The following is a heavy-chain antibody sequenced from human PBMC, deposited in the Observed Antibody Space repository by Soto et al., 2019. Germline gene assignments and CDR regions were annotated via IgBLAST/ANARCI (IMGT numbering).Heavy chain of an antibody. Sequence: GGSLRLSCAASGFTFTRYSMNWVRQAPGKGLEWVSSISSTTNYIYYADSMKGRFTVSRDNAKNSVYLEMHSLRDEDTAVYYCAREGWPLLQTGMDVWGQGTTVTVSS. CDR3: AREGWPLLQTGMDV. D-gene: IGHD2-15*01. V-gene: IGHV3-21*01. J-gene: IGHJ6*02. CDR1: GFTFTRYS. CDR2: ISSTTNYI.